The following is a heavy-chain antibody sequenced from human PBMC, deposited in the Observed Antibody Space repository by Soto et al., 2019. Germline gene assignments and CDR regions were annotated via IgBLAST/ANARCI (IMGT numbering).Heavy chain of an antibody. D-gene: IGHD6-19*01. J-gene: IGHJ5*02. V-gene: IGHV4-34*01. Sequence: QVQLQQWGAGLLKPSETLSLTCAVYGXXXXXXXXXXXXXXXXXXXXXXXEINHSGSTNYNPSLKSRVTISVDTSKNQFSLKLSSVTAADTAVYYXARVVGGPQPVAATNWFDPWGQGTLVTVSS. CDR1: GXXXXXXX. CDR2: INHSGST. CDR3: ARVVGGPQPVAATNWFDP.